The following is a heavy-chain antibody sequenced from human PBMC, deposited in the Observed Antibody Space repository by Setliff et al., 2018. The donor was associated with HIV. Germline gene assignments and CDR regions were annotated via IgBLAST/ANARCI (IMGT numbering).Heavy chain of an antibody. CDR3: ARDMTTVTYYYYYYYMDA. CDR1: GGSISSSSYY. J-gene: IGHJ6*03. V-gene: IGHV4-39*07. CDR2: IYYSGST. Sequence: NPSETLSLTCTVSGGSISSSSYYWGWIRQPPGKGLEWIGSIYYSGSTYYNPSLKSRVTISVDTSKDQFSLKLSSVTAADTAMYYCARDMTTVTYYYYYYYMDAWGKGTTVTVSS. D-gene: IGHD4-17*01.